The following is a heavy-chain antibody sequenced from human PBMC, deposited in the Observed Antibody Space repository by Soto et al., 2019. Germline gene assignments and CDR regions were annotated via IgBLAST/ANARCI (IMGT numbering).Heavy chain of an antibody. CDR2: ISSSSSYI. CDR1: GFTFSSYS. J-gene: IGHJ4*02. Sequence: GGSLRLSCAASGFTFSSYSMNWVRQAPGKGLEWVSSISSSSSYIYYADSVKGRFTISRDNAKNSLYLQMNSLRAEDTAVYYCARDLSSWGYGDAVEGFDYWGQGTLVTVSS. D-gene: IGHD4-17*01. V-gene: IGHV3-21*01. CDR3: ARDLSSWGYGDAVEGFDY.